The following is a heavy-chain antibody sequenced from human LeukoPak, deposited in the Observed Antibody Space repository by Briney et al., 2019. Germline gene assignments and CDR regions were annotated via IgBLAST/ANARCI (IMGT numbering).Heavy chain of an antibody. J-gene: IGHJ4*02. CDR3: ATARSIAARHT. CDR2: INHSGST. V-gene: IGHV4-34*01. CDR1: GGSFSGYY. D-gene: IGHD6-6*01. Sequence: SETLSLTCAVFGGSFSGYYWSWMRQPPGKGLEWIGEINHSGSTNYNPSLKSRVTISVDTSKNQFSLKQSSVTAADTAVYYCATARSIAARHTWGQGTLVTVSS.